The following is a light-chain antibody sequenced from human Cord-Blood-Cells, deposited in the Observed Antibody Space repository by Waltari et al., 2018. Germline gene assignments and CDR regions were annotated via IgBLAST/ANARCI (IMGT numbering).Light chain of an antibody. CDR1: SSDVGSYNL. Sequence: QSALTQPASVSGSPGQSITIPCPGTSSDVGSYNLVSWYQHHPGKAPKLMIYEVSKRPSGVSNRFSGSKSGNTASLTISGLQAEDEADYYCCSYAGSRVFGTGTKVTVL. CDR3: CSYAGSRV. J-gene: IGLJ1*01. CDR2: EVS. V-gene: IGLV2-23*02.